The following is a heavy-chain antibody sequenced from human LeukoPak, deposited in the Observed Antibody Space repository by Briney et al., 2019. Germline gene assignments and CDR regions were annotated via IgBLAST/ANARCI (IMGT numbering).Heavy chain of an antibody. Sequence: SETLSLTCTVSGGSISSGGYYWSWIRQPPGKGLEWIGYIYHSGSTNYNPSLKSRVTISVDKSKNQFSLKLSSVTAADTAVYYCARFGESNWFDPWGQGTLVTVSS. V-gene: IGHV4-30-2*01. J-gene: IGHJ5*02. CDR3: ARFGESNWFDP. CDR2: IYHSGST. D-gene: IGHD3-10*01. CDR1: GGSISSGGYY.